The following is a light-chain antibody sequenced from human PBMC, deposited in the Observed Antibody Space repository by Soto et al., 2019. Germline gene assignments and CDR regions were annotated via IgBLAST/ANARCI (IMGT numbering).Light chain of an antibody. Sequence: EIVLTQSPGTLSLSPGERATLSCRASQSVSSNYLAWCQQKTGQAPRLLIYAASSRATGIPNRFSGSGSGTDFTLTISRLEPEDFAVYYCQQYGNSPWTFGQGTKVEI. J-gene: IGKJ1*01. CDR3: QQYGNSPWT. V-gene: IGKV3-20*01. CDR1: QSVSSNY. CDR2: AAS.